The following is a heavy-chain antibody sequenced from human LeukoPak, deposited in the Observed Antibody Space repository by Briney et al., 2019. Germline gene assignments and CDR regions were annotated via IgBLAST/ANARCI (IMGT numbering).Heavy chain of an antibody. V-gene: IGHV1-69*05. D-gene: IGHD3-16*01. CDR2: IIPIFGTA. CDR3: ATSHLGNYVYY. J-gene: IGHJ4*02. Sequence: ASVKVSCKASGGTFSSYAISWVRQAPGQGLEWMGGIIPIFGTANYAQKFQGGVTITTDESTSTAYMELSSLRSEDTAVYYCATSHLGNYVYYWGQGTLVTVSS. CDR1: GGTFSSYA.